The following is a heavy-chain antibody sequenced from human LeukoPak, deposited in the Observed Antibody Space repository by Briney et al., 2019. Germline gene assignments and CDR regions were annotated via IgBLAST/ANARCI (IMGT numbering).Heavy chain of an antibody. CDR1: GGSISNYY. Sequence: SETLSLTCTVFGGSISNYYWSWIRQPAGKGLEWIGRIYSNGNTNYNPSLKSRVTMSVDTSKNQFSLKLSSVTAADTAVYYCARGSSGWYYFDNWGQGTLVAVSS. D-gene: IGHD6-19*01. V-gene: IGHV4-4*07. J-gene: IGHJ4*02. CDR3: ARGSSGWYYFDN. CDR2: IYSNGNT.